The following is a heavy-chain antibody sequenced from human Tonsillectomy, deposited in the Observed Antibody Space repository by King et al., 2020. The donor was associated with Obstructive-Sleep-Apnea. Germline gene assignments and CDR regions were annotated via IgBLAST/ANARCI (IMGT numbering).Heavy chain of an antibody. D-gene: IGHD5-24*01. CDR2: INGDGRST. CDR1: GFIFSNYW. CDR3: VGDPGRGDGQFFED. V-gene: IGHV3-74*01. Sequence: VQLVESGGGLVQPGGSLRLSCAASGFIFSNYWMHWVRQVPGKGLVWVSRINGDGRSTAYADSVKGRFTISRDNAKNTLYLQMNGLRGEDTAVYYCVGDPGRGDGQFFEDWGQGTLVTVSS. J-gene: IGHJ4*02.